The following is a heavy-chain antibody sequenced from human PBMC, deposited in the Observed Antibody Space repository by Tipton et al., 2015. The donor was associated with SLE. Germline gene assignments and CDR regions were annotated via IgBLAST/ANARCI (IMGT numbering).Heavy chain of an antibody. CDR2: INHGGST. V-gene: IGHV4-34*01. D-gene: IGHD3-3*01. CDR1: GGSFSGYY. Sequence: TLSLTCAVYGGSFSGYYWRWIRQPPGKRLAWLAEINHGGSTNYNPSLKSRVTISVDTSKNQFSLKLSSVTAADTAVYYCARDGYYEFWRGKGALDIWGRGTMAPVSS. J-gene: IGHJ3*02. CDR3: ARDGYYEFWRGKGALDI.